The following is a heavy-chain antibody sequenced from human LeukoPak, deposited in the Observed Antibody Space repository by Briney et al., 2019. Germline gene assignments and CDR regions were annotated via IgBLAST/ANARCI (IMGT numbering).Heavy chain of an antibody. J-gene: IGHJ3*02. Sequence: QPGGSLRLSCAASGFTFSSYSMNWVRQAPGKGLEWVSYISSSSSTIYYADSVKGRFTISRDNAKNSLYLQMNSLRAEDTAVYYCARDPNSLAWIQLWPGAFDIWGQGTMVTVSS. CDR1: GFTFSSYS. V-gene: IGHV3-48*04. CDR2: ISSSSSTI. CDR3: ARDPNSLAWIQLWPGAFDI. D-gene: IGHD5-18*01.